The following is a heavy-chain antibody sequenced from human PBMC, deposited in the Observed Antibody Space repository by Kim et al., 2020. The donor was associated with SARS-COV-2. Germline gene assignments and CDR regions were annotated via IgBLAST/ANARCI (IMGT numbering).Heavy chain of an antibody. CDR1: GGSFSSTDYY. V-gene: IGHV4-39*01. D-gene: IGHD2-8*01. J-gene: IGHJ3*01. CDR3: SRRVHGASARLCFD. Sequence: SESLSLTCTVSGGSFSSTDYYWGWLRHPPGKGLEGLVRIYYNGSTYYNPSPKRRVSITVGKSQNQTSLKLMSVTTTDTTADYCSRRVHGASARLCFD. CDR2: IYYNGST.